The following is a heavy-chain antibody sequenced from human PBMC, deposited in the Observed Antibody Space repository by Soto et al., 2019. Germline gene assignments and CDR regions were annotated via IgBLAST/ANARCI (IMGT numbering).Heavy chain of an antibody. CDR2: IHGSGST. V-gene: IGHV3-53*01. CDR1: GLTETNSY. D-gene: IGHD2-2*01. J-gene: IGHJ4*02. Sequence: PGGTLRLSCAAPGLTETNSYFTWVRQAQAPGQERVAVIHGSGSTFSVDSVKRRFTISRDRSTNTIYLHMNNLRGDDTAVYYCARARADRAGYVLDKWGQGSLVTVYS. CDR3: ARARADRAGYVLDK.